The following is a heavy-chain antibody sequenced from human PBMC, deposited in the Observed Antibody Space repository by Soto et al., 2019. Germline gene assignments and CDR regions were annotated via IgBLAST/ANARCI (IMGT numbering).Heavy chain of an antibody. CDR3: ARTYVTDVVVVPASKDYMDG. CDR1: GGSISSSSSS. Sequence: QLQLQESGPGLVKPSETLSLTCTVSGGSISSSSSSWGWIRQPPGKGLEWLGIISYSGSTYYSPSLKSRVTISVDASKNLFSLKLSSVTAADTAVYYCARTYVTDVVVVPASKDYMDGWGKGTTVTVSS. V-gene: IGHV4-39*01. J-gene: IGHJ6*03. D-gene: IGHD2-2*01. CDR2: ISYSGST.